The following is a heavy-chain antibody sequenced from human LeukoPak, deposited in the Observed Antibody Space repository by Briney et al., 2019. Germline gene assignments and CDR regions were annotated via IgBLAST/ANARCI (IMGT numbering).Heavy chain of an antibody. V-gene: IGHV3-21*01. CDR3: ARASSIDY. CDR2: IRSSGLYT. J-gene: IGHJ4*02. CDR1: GFTVSSNY. D-gene: IGHD3-10*01. Sequence: GGSLRLSCAASGFTVSSNYMSWVRQAPGKGLEWVSSIRSSGLYTYYADSVKGRFTFSRDNAKNSLYLQMNSLTAEDTAVYYCARASSIDYWGQGTLVTVSS.